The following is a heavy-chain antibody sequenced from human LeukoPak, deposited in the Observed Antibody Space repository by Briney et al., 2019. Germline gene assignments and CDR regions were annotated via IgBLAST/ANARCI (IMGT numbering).Heavy chain of an antibody. CDR2: ISYDGSNK. D-gene: IGHD3-10*01. CDR3: ARGFGGYGSGSYHQLLGSYYYYYGMDV. J-gene: IGHJ6*02. V-gene: IGHV3-30-3*01. CDR1: GFTFSSYA. Sequence: GGSLRLSCAASGFTFSSYAMHWVRQAPGKGLEWVAVISYDGSNKYYADSVKGRFTISRDNSKNTLYLQMNSLRAEDTAVYYCARGFGGYGSGSYHQLLGSYYYYYGMDVWGQGTAVTVSS.